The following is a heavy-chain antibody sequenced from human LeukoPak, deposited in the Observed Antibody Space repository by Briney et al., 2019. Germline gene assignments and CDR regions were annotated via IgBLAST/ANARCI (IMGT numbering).Heavy chain of an antibody. V-gene: IGHV4-30-4*01. D-gene: IGHD3-22*01. CDR2: IYYSGST. J-gene: IGHJ4*02. CDR1: GGSISSYY. CDR3: ARADPYYYDSSGPRAFDY. Sequence: SETPSLTCTVSGGSISSYYWTWIRQPPGKGLQWIGYIYYSGSTYYNPSLKSRVTISLDTFKNQFSLKLSSVTAADTAVYYCARADPYYYDSSGPRAFDYWGQGTLVTVSS.